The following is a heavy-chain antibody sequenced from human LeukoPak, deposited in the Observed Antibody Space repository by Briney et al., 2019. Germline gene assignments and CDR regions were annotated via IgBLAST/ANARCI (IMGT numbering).Heavy chain of an antibody. D-gene: IGHD3-3*01. CDR3: ARQGVLRFLEWLLPFDY. Sequence: GGSPRLSCAASGFTFSNAWMSWVRQAPGKGLEWVSYISSSSSTIYYADSVKGRFTISRDNAKNSLYLQMNSLRAEDTAVYYCARQGVLRFLEWLLPFDYWGQGTLVTVSS. J-gene: IGHJ4*02. CDR2: ISSSSSTI. V-gene: IGHV3-48*01. CDR1: GFTFSNAW.